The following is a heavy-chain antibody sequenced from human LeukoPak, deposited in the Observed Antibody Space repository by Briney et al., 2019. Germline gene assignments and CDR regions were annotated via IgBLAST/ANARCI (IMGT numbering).Heavy chain of an antibody. CDR3: VRTYDENPLGWFDP. CDR2: ISTNGGST. CDR1: GTAFRTYA. V-gene: IGHV3-64D*06. D-gene: IGHD5-12*01. J-gene: IGHJ5*02. Sequence: EESLRLSCSASGTAFRTYAMHWVRQPPGKGLYYVSAISTNGGSTYYADSVRGRFTISRDNSKNTLYLQMISLRPDDTAVYYCVRTYDENPLGWFDPWGQGPLVTVSS.